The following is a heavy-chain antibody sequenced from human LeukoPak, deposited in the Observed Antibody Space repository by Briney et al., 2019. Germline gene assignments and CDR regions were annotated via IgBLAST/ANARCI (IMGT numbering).Heavy chain of an antibody. J-gene: IGHJ4*02. CDR2: ITGSGGST. Sequence: GGSLTLSCAASGFTFSSYALSWVRQVPGKGLEWVSGITGSGGSTYYADSVKGRFTISRDNSKNTLYLQMNSLRAEDTAVYFCAKDDGGSVTTTDFKYWGQGTLVTVSS. CDR1: GFTFSSYA. D-gene: IGHD4-17*01. CDR3: AKDDGGSVTTTDFKY. V-gene: IGHV3-23*01.